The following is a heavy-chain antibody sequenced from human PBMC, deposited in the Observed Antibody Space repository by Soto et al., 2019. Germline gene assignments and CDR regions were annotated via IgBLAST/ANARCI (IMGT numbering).Heavy chain of an antibody. J-gene: IGHJ6*02. V-gene: IGHV3-23*01. Sequence: PGGSLGLSCAASGFTFSSYAMSWVRQAPGKGLEWVSAISGSGGSTYYADSVKGRFTISRDNSKKTLYLQMNSLRAEDTAVYYCAKTGDYVGYYGMDVWGQGTTVTVAS. CDR3: AKTGDYVGYYGMDV. CDR1: GFTFSSYA. D-gene: IGHD4-17*01. CDR2: ISGSGGST.